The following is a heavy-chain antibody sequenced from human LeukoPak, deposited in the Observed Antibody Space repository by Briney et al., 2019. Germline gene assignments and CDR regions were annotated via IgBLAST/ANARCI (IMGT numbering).Heavy chain of an antibody. V-gene: IGHV1-46*01. CDR2: INPSGGST. Sequence: ASVKVSCKASGYTFTSYYMHWVRQAPGQGLEWMGIINPSGGSTSYAQKFQGRVTMTRDTSTSTVYMELSSLRSEDTAVYYCARPCSSWYRFNDAFDIWGQGTMVTVSS. CDR3: ARPCSSWYRFNDAFDI. J-gene: IGHJ3*02. D-gene: IGHD6-13*01. CDR1: GYTFTSYY.